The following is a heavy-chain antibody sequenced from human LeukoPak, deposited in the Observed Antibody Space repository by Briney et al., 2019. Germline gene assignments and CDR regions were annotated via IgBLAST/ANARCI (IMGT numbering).Heavy chain of an antibody. CDR3: TTYGSGRKFDY. Sequence: NPGGSLRLSCAASGFTVSSNYMSWVRQAPGKGLEWISYISSSGSIIHDADSVKGRFTISRDNAKNSLYLEMNSLKSEDTAVYYCTTYGSGRKFDYWGQGILVTVSS. CDR2: ISSSGSII. V-gene: IGHV3-11*01. D-gene: IGHD3-10*01. J-gene: IGHJ4*02. CDR1: GFTVSSNY.